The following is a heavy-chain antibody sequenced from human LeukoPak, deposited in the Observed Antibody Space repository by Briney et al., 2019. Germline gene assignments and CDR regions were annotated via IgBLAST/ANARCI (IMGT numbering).Heavy chain of an antibody. V-gene: IGHV3-33*01. J-gene: IGHJ4*02. Sequence: GRSLRLSCAASGFTFSSYGMHWVRQAPGKGLEWVAVIWYDGSNKYYADSVKGRFTISRDNSKNTLYLQMNSLRAEDTAVYYCARAILYPYYFDYWGQGTLVTVSS. CDR1: GFTFSSYG. D-gene: IGHD2-8*01. CDR3: ARAILYPYYFDY. CDR2: IWYDGSNK.